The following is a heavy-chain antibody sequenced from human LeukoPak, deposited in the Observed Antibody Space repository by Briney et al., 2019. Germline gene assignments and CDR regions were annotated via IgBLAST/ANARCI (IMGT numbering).Heavy chain of an antibody. D-gene: IGHD3-10*01. J-gene: IGHJ4*02. V-gene: IGHV4-59*04. CDR3: ARHSAYSGGITMLRGSIDF. CDR1: GGPISSYY. Sequence: PSETLSLTCTVSGGPISSYYWSWTRQPPGKGLEWIGNIYYSGTTYYNPSLKSRVTISVDASKNQFSLKLNSVTAADTAMYFCARHSAYSGGITMLRGSIDFWGQGTLVPVSS. CDR2: IYYSGTT.